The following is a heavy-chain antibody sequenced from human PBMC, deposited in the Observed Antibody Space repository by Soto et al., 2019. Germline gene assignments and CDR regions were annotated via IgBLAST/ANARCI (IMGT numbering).Heavy chain of an antibody. J-gene: IGHJ5*01. CDR3: AKDGEGFYYYDSSGPKSWFDS. D-gene: IGHD3-22*01. V-gene: IGHV3-30*18. CDR1: GFTFSSNG. CDR2: ISYDGSNK. Sequence: GRSLSISCAASGFTFSSNGMHWVRQAPGKGLEWVALISYDGSNKFYADSVKGRFTITRDNSKNTLYLQMNSLRPDDTAVYYCAKDGEGFYYYDSSGPKSWFDSWGQGTRVTVSS.